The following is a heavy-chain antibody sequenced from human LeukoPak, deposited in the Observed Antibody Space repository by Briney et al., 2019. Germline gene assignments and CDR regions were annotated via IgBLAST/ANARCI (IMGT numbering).Heavy chain of an antibody. Sequence: GSLRLSCAASGFTFGSYSMNWVRQAPGKGLEWVSSISSSSSYIYYADSVKGRFTISRDNAKNSLYLQMNSLRAEDTAVYYCGRDRDYYDSSGFDYWGQGTLVTVSS. J-gene: IGHJ4*02. D-gene: IGHD3-22*01. CDR1: GFTFGSYS. CDR3: GRDRDYYDSSGFDY. V-gene: IGHV3-21*01. CDR2: ISSSSSYI.